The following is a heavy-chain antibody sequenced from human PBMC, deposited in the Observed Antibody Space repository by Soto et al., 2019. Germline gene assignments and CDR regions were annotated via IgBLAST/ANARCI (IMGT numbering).Heavy chain of an antibody. CDR3: ARSQTTVTSYDY. D-gene: IGHD4-17*01. J-gene: IGHJ4*02. CDR1: GDSISSYS. V-gene: IGHV4-30-2*01. CDR2: IYHSGST. Sequence: SETLSLTCTVFGDSISSYSWSWIRQPPGKGLEWIGYIYHSGSTYYNPSLKSRVTISVDRSKSQFSLKLSSVTAADTAVYYCARSQTTVTSYDYWRQGTLVTVSS.